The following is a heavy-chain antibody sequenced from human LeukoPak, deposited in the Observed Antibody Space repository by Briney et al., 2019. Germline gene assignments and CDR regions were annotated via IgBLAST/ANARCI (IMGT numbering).Heavy chain of an antibody. Sequence: GGSLRLSCAASGFTLSRYGMNWVRQAPGKGLEWVSTIGGSGGDTHYADSVKGRFTISRDNSESTLYLQMNSLRAEDTAVYYCARQEYYSSSWGPFDYWGQGTLVTVSS. CDR1: GFTLSRYG. J-gene: IGHJ4*02. CDR3: ARQEYYSSSWGPFDY. CDR2: IGGSGGDT. V-gene: IGHV3-23*01. D-gene: IGHD6-13*01.